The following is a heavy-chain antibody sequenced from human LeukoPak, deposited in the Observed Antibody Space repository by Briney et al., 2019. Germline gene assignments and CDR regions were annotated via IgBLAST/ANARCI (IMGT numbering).Heavy chain of an antibody. D-gene: IGHD2-2*01. CDR2: IFSRSESI. Sequence: GGSLRLSCAASGFTFGAYTMNWVRQAPGKGLEWVSCIFSRSESIFYADSVKGRFTISRDNAKNSLYLRMDSLRAEDTAVYYCARDFLHSSTSRPFDYWGQGTLDTVSS. CDR3: ARDFLHSSTSRPFDY. CDR1: GFTFGAYT. J-gene: IGHJ4*02. V-gene: IGHV3-21*01.